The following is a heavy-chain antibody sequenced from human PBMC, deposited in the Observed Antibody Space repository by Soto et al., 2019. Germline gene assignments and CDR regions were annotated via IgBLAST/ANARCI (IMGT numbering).Heavy chain of an antibody. V-gene: IGHV1-2*04. D-gene: IGHD6-19*01. CDR3: ARARGDSSGWYYFDY. J-gene: IGHJ4*02. Sequence: QVQLVQSGAEVKKPGASVKVSCKAAGYTFTGYYMHWVRQAPGQGLEWMGWINPNSGGTNYAKKFQGWVTMTRDTSISTAYKELSRLRSDDTAVYYCARARGDSSGWYYFDYWGQGTLVTVSS. CDR2: INPNSGGT. CDR1: GYTFTGYY.